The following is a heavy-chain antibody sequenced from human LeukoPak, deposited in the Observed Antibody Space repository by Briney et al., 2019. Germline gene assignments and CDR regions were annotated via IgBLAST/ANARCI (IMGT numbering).Heavy chain of an antibody. Sequence: GGSLRLSCAASGFTFSSYAMGWVRRAPGKGLEWVSAISGSGGSTYYADSVKGRFTISRDNSKNTLYLQMNSLRAEDTAVYYCARKGITMIVEDYWGQGTLVTVSS. D-gene: IGHD3-22*01. J-gene: IGHJ4*02. CDR3: ARKGITMIVEDY. CDR1: GFTFSSYA. V-gene: IGHV3-23*01. CDR2: ISGSGGST.